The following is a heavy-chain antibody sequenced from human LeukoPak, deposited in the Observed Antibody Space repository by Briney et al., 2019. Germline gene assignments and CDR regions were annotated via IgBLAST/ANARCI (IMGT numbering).Heavy chain of an antibody. D-gene: IGHD6-13*01. V-gene: IGHV1-2*06. CDR2: INPNSGGT. CDR3: AAIAAAGDNFDY. Sequence: ASVKVSCKASGYTFTGYYMHWVLQAPGQGLEWMGRINPNSGGTNYAQKFQGRVTMTRDTSISTAYMELSRLRSDDTAVYYCAAIAAAGDNFDYWGQGTLVTVSS. CDR1: GYTFTGYY. J-gene: IGHJ4*02.